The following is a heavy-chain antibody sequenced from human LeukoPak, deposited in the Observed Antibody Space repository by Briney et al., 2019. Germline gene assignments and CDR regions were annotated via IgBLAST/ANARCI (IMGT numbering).Heavy chain of an antibody. V-gene: IGHV3-23*01. CDR1: GFTFSSYS. D-gene: IGHD1-26*01. CDR3: AKTQGSYYLDY. CDR2: ISGSGGST. J-gene: IGHJ4*02. Sequence: GGSLRLSCAASGFTFSSYSMNWVRQAPGKGLEWVSAISGSGGSTYYADSVKGRFTISRDNSKNTLYLQMNSLRAEDTAVYYCAKTQGSYYLDYWGQGTLVTVSS.